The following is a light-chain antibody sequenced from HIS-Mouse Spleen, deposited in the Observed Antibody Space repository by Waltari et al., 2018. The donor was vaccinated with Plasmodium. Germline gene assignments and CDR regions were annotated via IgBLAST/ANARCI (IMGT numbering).Light chain of an antibody. J-gene: IGLJ3*02. Sequence: SYELTQPPSVSVSPGQTARITCSGDALPKKYAYWYQQKSGQAPVLGIYADSKRPSGSHGRFSGSSSGTMATLTISGAQVEDEADYYCYSTDSSGNHRVFGGGTKLTVL. CDR1: ALPKKY. V-gene: IGLV3-10*01. CDR3: YSTDSSGNHRV. CDR2: ADS.